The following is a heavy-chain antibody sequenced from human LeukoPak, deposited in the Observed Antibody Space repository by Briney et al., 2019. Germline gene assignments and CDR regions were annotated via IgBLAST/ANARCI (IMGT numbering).Heavy chain of an antibody. CDR2: ISGSGGST. V-gene: IGHV3-23*01. J-gene: IGHJ4*02. CDR1: GFTFSSYG. D-gene: IGHD2-2*01. CDR3: AKGGTLGVRYCSSTSCYGPLGDFDY. Sequence: GGSLRLSCAASGFTFSSYGMSWVRQAPGKGLEWVSAISGSGGSTCYADSVKDRFTISRDNSKNTLYLQMNSLRAEGTAVYYCAKGGTLGVRYCSSTSCYGPLGDFDYWGQGTLVTVSS.